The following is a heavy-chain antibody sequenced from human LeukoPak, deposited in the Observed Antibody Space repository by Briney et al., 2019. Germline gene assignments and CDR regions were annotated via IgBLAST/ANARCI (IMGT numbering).Heavy chain of an antibody. V-gene: IGHV1-69*13. CDR2: IIPIFGTA. D-gene: IGHD3-16*01. CDR3: ARDPSKMGVRYYNWFDP. Sequence: SVKVSCKASGGTFSSYAISWVRRAPGQGLEWMGGIIPIFGTANYAQKFQGRVTITADESTSTAYMELSSLRSEDTAVYYCARDPSKMGVRYYNWFDPWGQGTLVTVSS. J-gene: IGHJ5*02. CDR1: GGTFSSYA.